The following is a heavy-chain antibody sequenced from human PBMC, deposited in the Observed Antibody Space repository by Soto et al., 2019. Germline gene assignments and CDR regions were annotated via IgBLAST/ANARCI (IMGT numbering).Heavy chain of an antibody. J-gene: IGHJ4*02. CDR2: IIPIFGTA. Sequence: SVKVSCKASGGTFSSYAISWVRQAPGQGLEWMGGIIPIFGTANYAQKFQGRVTITADESTSTAYMELSSLRSEDTAVYYCASLVPAAMYLDYWGQGTLVTVSS. CDR3: ASLVPAAMYLDY. CDR1: GGTFSSYA. D-gene: IGHD2-2*01. V-gene: IGHV1-69*13.